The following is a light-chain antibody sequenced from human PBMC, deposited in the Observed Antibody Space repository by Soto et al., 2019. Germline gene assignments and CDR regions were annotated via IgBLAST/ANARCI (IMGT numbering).Light chain of an antibody. Sequence: EIVLTQSPATLSSFPGDRVTLSCRASQYINTRLAWYQHRPGQAPRLLIHGATTRATGIPARFSGSGSGTEFTLAISSLQSEDFAVYYCQQYNNWPRTFGQGTKVDIK. V-gene: IGKV3-15*01. CDR1: QYINTR. CDR2: GAT. CDR3: QQYNNWPRT. J-gene: IGKJ1*01.